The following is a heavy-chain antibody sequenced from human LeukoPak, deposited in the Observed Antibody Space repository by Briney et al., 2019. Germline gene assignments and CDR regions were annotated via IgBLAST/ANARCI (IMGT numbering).Heavy chain of an antibody. CDR1: GYTFTAYY. V-gene: IGHV1-2*02. CDR2: INPNSGGT. CDR3: ARGYSYGFDSLDY. D-gene: IGHD5-18*01. J-gene: IGHJ4*02. Sequence: ASLKVSCKASGYTFTAYYMHWVRQAPGQGLEWMGWINPNSGGTNYAQKFQGRVTMTRDTSISTAYTELSRLSSDDTAVYYCARGYSYGFDSLDYWGQGTLVTVSS.